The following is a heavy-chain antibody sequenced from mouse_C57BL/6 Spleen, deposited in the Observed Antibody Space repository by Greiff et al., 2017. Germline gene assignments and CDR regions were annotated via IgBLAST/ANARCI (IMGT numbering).Heavy chain of an antibody. Sequence: QVQLQQSGAELVKPGASVKLSCKASGYTFTSYWMHWVKQRPGQGLEWIGMIHPNSGSTNYNEKFKSKATLTVDKSSSTAYMQLSSLTSEDSAVYYCARDYYGSSYNAMDYWGQGTSVTVSS. CDR1: GYTFTSYW. CDR3: ARDYYGSSYNAMDY. V-gene: IGHV1-64*01. CDR2: IHPNSGST. J-gene: IGHJ4*01. D-gene: IGHD1-1*01.